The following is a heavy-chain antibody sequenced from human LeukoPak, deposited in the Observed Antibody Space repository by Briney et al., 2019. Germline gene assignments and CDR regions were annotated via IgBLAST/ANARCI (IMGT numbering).Heavy chain of an antibody. Sequence: GASVKVSCKASGGTFSSYAISWVRQAPGQGLEWMGRIIPILGIANYAQKFQGRVTITADKSTSTAYMELSSLRSEDTAVYYCARAQTNYYYYGMDVWGQGTTVTVSS. J-gene: IGHJ6*02. CDR3: ARAQTNYYYYGMDV. V-gene: IGHV1-69*04. D-gene: IGHD2-8*01. CDR1: GGTFSSYA. CDR2: IIPILGIA.